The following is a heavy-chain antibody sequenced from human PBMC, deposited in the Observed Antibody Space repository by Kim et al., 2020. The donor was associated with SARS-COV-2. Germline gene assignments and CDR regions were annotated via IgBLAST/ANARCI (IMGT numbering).Heavy chain of an antibody. CDR2: ITASSRTT. D-gene: IGHD3-22*01. J-gene: IGHJ3*02. CDR3: AKPNSDNGAYRPFGI. V-gene: IGHV3-23*01. CDR1: GFSFSSSP. Sequence: GGSLRLSCAASGFSFSSSPMSWVRQAPGKGLEWVSGITASSRTTTSADPVKGRFTISRDNSRITLYLQMNNLRVEDTALYYCAKPNSDNGAYRPFGIWG.